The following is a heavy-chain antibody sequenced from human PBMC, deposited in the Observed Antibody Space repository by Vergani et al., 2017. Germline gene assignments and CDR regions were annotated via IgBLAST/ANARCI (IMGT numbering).Heavy chain of an antibody. CDR1: GFTFSSYS. J-gene: IGHJ3*02. V-gene: IGHV3-21*04. CDR3: ARSNMYYYDDDAFDI. Sequence: EVQLVESGGGLVKPGGSLRLSCAASGFTFSSYSMNWVRQAPGKGLEWVSSISSSSSYIYYADSVKGRFTISRDNAKNSLYLQMNSLRAEDTAVYYCARSNMYYYDDDAFDIWGQGTMVTVSS. D-gene: IGHD3-22*01. CDR2: ISSSSSYI.